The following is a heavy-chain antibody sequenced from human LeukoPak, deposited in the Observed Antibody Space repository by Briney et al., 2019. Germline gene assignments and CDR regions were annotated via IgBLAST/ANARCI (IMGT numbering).Heavy chain of an antibody. CDR2: IKQDGSEK. J-gene: IGHJ4*02. Sequence: PGGSLRFSCAASGFTFSSYWMSWVRQAPGKGLEWVANIKQDGSEKYYVDSVKGRFTISRDNAKNSLYLQMNSLRAEDTAVYYCARVEASGYDYGAFDYWGQGTLVTVSS. V-gene: IGHV3-7*01. D-gene: IGHD5-12*01. CDR1: GFTFSSYW. CDR3: ARVEASGYDYGAFDY.